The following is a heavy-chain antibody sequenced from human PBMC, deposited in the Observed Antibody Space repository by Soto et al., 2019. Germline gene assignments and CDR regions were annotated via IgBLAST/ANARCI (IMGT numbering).Heavy chain of an antibody. V-gene: IGHV4-59*01. CDR2: IYYSGST. CDR1: GGSISSSY. J-gene: IGHJ4*02. CDR3: ARGPSTENKAEADIFFDY. D-gene: IGHD6-19*01. Sequence: NPSETLSLTCTASGGSISSSYWSWTGHPPGKGLEWIGYIYYSGSTNYNPSLKSRVTISVDTSKNQFSLKLSSVTAADTAVYYCARGPSTENKAEADIFFDYWGQGTLVTVSS.